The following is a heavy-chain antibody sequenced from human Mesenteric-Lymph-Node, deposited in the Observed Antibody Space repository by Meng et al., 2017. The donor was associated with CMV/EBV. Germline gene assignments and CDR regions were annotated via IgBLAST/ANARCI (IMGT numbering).Heavy chain of an antibody. CDR2: FIWSSGKT. CDR3: VRDLTPGGAER. CDR1: GFTSQRYG. J-gene: IGHJ4*02. V-gene: IGHV3-9*02. Sequence: SLKISCAASGFTSQRYGTHWVRQAPGKGLEWVSGFIWSSGKTGYADSVKGRFTISGDNANHSLYLQMDSLRPGDTALYYCVRDLTPGGAERRGPGTLVTVSS. D-gene: IGHD2-15*01.